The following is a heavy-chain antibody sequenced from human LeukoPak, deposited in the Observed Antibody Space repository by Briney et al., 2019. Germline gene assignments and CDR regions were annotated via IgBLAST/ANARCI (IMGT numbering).Heavy chain of an antibody. Sequence: GGSLRLSCAASGFTFSDYAMNWVRQAPGKGLEWVSYIRSTSSTMYYADSVKGRFTISRDNGKNTLYLQMNSLRAEDTAVYYCAKWTIAAAGSLFDYWGQGTLVTVSS. J-gene: IGHJ4*02. CDR2: IRSTSSTM. CDR1: GFTFSDYA. CDR3: AKWTIAAAGSLFDY. D-gene: IGHD6-13*01. V-gene: IGHV3-48*01.